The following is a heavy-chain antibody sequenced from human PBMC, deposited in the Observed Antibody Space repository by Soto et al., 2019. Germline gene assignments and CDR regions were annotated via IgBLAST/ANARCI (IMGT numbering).Heavy chain of an antibody. Sequence: GASVKVSCKASGYTFTSYYMHWVRRAPGQGLEWMGIINPSGGSTSYAQKFQGRVTMTRNTSTSTVYMELSSLRSEDTAVYYCASSWYYDFWSGYSWFDPWGQGTLVTVSS. V-gene: IGHV1-46*01. J-gene: IGHJ5*02. CDR2: INPSGGST. D-gene: IGHD3-3*01. CDR1: GYTFTSYY. CDR3: ASSWYYDFWSGYSWFDP.